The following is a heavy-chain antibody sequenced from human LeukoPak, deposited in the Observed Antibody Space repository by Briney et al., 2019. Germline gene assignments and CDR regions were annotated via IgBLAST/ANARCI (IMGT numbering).Heavy chain of an antibody. CDR2: IYRSGST. CDR3: ARGVDY. CDR1: GYSISSGYF. J-gene: IGHJ4*02. V-gene: IGHV4-38-2*02. Sequence: PSETLSLTCTVSGYSISSGYFWGWIRPPPRKGLEWIGNIYRSGSTQYSPALKSRVTISVDTSKNQFSLKLSSVTAADTAVYYCARGVDYWGQGTLVTVSS.